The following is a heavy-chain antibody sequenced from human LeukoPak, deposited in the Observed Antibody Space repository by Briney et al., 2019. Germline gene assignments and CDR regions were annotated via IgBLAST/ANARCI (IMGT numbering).Heavy chain of an antibody. V-gene: IGHV3-30*15. CDR1: GFTFRTYG. CDR3: VRSGYQRRYLSVDAFDF. Sequence: GRSLRLSCAASGFTFRTYGMHWVRQAPGQGLEWVAVIPYDGTEESYADSVRGRFVISRDKSKNTLYLEMSSLRVEDTAVYYCVRSGYQRRYLSVDAFDFWGQGTMVTVSS. D-gene: IGHD3-9*01. J-gene: IGHJ3*01. CDR2: IPYDGTEE.